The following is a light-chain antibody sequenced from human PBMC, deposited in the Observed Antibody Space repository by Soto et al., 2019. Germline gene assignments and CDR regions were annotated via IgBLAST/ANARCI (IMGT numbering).Light chain of an antibody. CDR3: QSYDISLSGRV. J-gene: IGLJ3*02. CDR1: SSNIGAGYD. CDR2: GNS. V-gene: IGLV1-40*01. Sequence: QSVLTQPPSVSGAPGQRVTISCTGSSSNIGAGYDVHWYQQLPGTAPKLLIYGNSNRPSGVPDRFSGSRSGTSASLAITGLQAEDEADYYCQSYDISLSGRVFGGGTNSPS.